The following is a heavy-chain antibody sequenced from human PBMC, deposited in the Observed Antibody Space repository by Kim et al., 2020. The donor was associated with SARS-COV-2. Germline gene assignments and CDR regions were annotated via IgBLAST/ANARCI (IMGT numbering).Heavy chain of an antibody. V-gene: IGHV3-48*03. CDR3: AALYSGSHSAPDY. CDR1: GFTFSSYE. D-gene: IGHD1-26*01. J-gene: IGHJ4*02. Sequence: GGSLRLSCAASGFTFSSYEMNWVRQAPGKGLEWVSYIASSGSTIKYADSVKGRFTISRDTAKNSLYLQMNRLRAEDTAVYYCAALYSGSHSAPDYWGQGTLVTVSS. CDR2: IASSGSTI.